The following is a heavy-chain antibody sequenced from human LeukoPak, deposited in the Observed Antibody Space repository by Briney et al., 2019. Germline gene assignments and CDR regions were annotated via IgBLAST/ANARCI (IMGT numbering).Heavy chain of an antibody. V-gene: IGHV1-2*02. CDR3: ARTFYDTLDSDAFDF. Sequence: GASVKVSCKASGYTFTGYYMHWVRQAPGQGLEWMGWINPDSGGTNNAQKFHGRITMTRDTSISTAYMELSRLRPDDPAVYYCARTFYDTLDSDAFDFWGQGTMVIVSS. J-gene: IGHJ3*01. CDR1: GYTFTGYY. CDR2: INPDSGGT. D-gene: IGHD2/OR15-2a*01.